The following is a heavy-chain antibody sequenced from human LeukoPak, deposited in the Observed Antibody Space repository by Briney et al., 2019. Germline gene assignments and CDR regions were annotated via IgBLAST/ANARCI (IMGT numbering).Heavy chain of an antibody. CDR1: GFTFSRHW. V-gene: IGHV3-7*01. J-gene: IGHJ6*02. CDR3: ARDQGAGGMDV. D-gene: IGHD4/OR15-4a*01. Sequence: GGSLRLSCATSGFTFSRHWMSWVRQAPGKGLEWVANINQDGSGKYYVDSVKGRFTISRDNAKNSLYLQMNSLRAEDTAVYYCARDQGAGGMDVWGQGTTVTVSS. CDR2: INQDGSGK.